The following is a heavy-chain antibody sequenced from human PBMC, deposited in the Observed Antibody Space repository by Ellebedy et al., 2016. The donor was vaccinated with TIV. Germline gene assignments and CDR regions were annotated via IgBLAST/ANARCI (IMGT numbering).Heavy chain of an antibody. CDR2: IYYSGST. D-gene: IGHD3-22*01. Sequence: SETLSLTXTVSGGSISSYYWSWIRQPPGKGLEWIGYIYYSGSTNYNPSLKSRVTISVDTSKNQFSLKLSSVTAADTAVYYCAREGDSSGYPQFDYWGQGTLVTVSS. V-gene: IGHV4-59*01. J-gene: IGHJ4*02. CDR1: GGSISSYY. CDR3: AREGDSSGYPQFDY.